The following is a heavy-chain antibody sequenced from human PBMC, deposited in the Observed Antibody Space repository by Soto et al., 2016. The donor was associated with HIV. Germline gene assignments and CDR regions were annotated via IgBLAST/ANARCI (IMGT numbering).Heavy chain of an antibody. J-gene: IGHJ6*02. CDR2: IIPILGRA. V-gene: IGHV1-69*10. Sequence: QDQLVQSGAEVKKPGSSVKVSCKASGGTFRKYAIIWVRQAPGQGLEWMGGIIPILGRANYAQKFQGRVTISADEPTSTAYMEVSSLTSEDTAVYFCARTCSGGSCYLAINYFDGMDVWGQGTTVTVSS. D-gene: IGHD2-15*01. CDR1: GGTFRKYA. CDR3: ARTCSGGSCYLAINYFDGMDV.